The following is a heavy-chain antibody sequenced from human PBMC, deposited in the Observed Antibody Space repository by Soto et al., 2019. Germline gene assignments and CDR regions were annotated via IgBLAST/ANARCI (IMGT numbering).Heavy chain of an antibody. D-gene: IGHD2-2*01. J-gene: IGHJ4*02. V-gene: IGHV1-3*01. Sequence: QVQLVQSGAEVKKRGASVKVSCKASGYTFTSYAIHWVRQAPGQRLEWMGWINAGNGNTKYSQKFQGRVTITRDTSASTAYMELSSLRSEDTAVFYCARSCRRSTSCQMNLDYWGQGTLVTVSS. CDR1: GYTFTSYA. CDR3: ARSCRRSTSCQMNLDY. CDR2: INAGNGNT.